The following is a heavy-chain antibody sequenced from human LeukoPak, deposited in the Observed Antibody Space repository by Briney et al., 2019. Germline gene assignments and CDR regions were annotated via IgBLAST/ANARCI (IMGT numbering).Heavy chain of an antibody. CDR2: ISVYNGNT. CDR3: ARTCSSSSCYMVH. Sequence: GASVKVSCKASGYTFANFGITWVRQAPGQGLEWMGWISVYNGNTNYAQNLQGRVTLTTDTSTSTAYVELRSLRSDVTALYYCARTCSSSSCYMVHWGQGTLVTVSS. CDR1: GYTFANFG. J-gene: IGHJ4*02. D-gene: IGHD2-2*02. V-gene: IGHV1-18*01.